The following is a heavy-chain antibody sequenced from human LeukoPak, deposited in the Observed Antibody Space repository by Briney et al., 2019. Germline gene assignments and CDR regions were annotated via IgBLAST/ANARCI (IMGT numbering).Heavy chain of an antibody. J-gene: IGHJ4*02. Sequence: GESLKISCKGCGYSFTSYWIGWVRQMPGKGLEWMAIIYPGDSDARYSPSFQGQVTISADKSISTAYLQWRSLKASDTAMYYCAIDYGDYGAYWGQGTLVTVSS. D-gene: IGHD4-17*01. CDR2: IYPGDSDA. CDR3: AIDYGDYGAY. CDR1: GYSFTSYW. V-gene: IGHV5-51*01.